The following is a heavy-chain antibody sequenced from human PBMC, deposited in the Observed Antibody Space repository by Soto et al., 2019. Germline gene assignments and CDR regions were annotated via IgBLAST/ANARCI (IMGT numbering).Heavy chain of an antibody. D-gene: IGHD2-21*02. Sequence: QLQLQESGPGLVKPSETLSLTCTVSGGSISSSSYYWGWIRQPPGKGLEWIGSIYYIGSTYYNQSLKSRVPIPVDTSKNLLSLQLSSLTAASTAVYYCARHSVPGWVTQWFDPWGQGTLVTVSS. CDR2: IYYIGST. CDR1: GGSISSSSYY. V-gene: IGHV4-39*01. CDR3: ARHSVPGWVTQWFDP. J-gene: IGHJ5*02.